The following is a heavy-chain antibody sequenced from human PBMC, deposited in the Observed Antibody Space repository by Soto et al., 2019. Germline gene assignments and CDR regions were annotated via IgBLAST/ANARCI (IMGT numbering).Heavy chain of an antibody. CDR3: TIGYGDYFLSTLHY. D-gene: IGHD4-17*01. Sequence: QVQLVQSGAEVKKPGASVKVSCKASGYTFTSYGISWVRQAPGQGLEWIGWISANNGNTNYAQKLQGRVTLTTDTSTTAAYMELRSRRSDDTALYYSTIGYGDYFLSTLHYWGQGTLVTVSS. J-gene: IGHJ4*02. CDR1: GYTFTSYG. V-gene: IGHV1-18*01. CDR2: ISANNGNT.